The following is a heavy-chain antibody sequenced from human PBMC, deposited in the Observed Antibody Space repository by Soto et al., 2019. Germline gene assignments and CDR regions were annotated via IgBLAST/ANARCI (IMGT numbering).Heavy chain of an antibody. V-gene: IGHV3-21*01. Sequence: GGSPRLSCAASGFTFSSYSMNWVRQAPGKGLEWVSSISSSSSYIYYADSVKGRFTISRDNAKNSLYLQMNSLRAEDTAVYYCAREGGSGWYNVFDYWGQGTLVTVSS. CDR3: AREGGSGWYNVFDY. CDR2: ISSSSSYI. J-gene: IGHJ4*02. CDR1: GFTFSSYS. D-gene: IGHD6-19*01.